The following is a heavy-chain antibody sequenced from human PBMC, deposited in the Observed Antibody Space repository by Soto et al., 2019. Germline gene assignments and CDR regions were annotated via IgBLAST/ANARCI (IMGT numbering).Heavy chain of an antibody. J-gene: IGHJ4*02. CDR3: AGGTDGKKVAY. V-gene: IGHV4-61*03. CDR1: GGSVNSEHYY. Sequence: QVQLQESGPGLVKSSETLSLTCTVSGGSVNSEHYYWNWIRQPPVKGREWIGYFYYTGSTNYNPSLVSGLTMSVDMSKNRFSLKLSSVIAADTAVYYCAGGTDGKKVAYWGQGTLVTVSS. CDR2: FYYTGST. D-gene: IGHD5-12*01.